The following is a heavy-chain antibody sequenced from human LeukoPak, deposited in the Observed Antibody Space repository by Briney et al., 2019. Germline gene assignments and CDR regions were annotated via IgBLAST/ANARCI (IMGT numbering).Heavy chain of an antibody. J-gene: IGHJ4*02. CDR3: AKEVSWPPGFDY. CDR1: GFTFPSYA. D-gene: IGHD5-24*01. CDR2: ISGSGGST. Sequence: PGGSLRLSCAASGFTFPSYAMYWVRQAPGKGLEWVSLISGSGGSTFYADSVKGRFTISRDNSKNTLYLQMNSLRAEDTAVYYCAKEVSWPPGFDYWGQGTLVTVSS. V-gene: IGHV3-23*01.